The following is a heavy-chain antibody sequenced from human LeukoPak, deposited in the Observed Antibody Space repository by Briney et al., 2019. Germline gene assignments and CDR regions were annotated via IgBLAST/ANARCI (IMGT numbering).Heavy chain of an antibody. D-gene: IGHD6-6*01. V-gene: IGHV4-59*11. Sequence: SETLSLTCTVSGGSISSHYWSWIRQPPGKGLEWIGYIYYSGSTNYNPSLKSRVTISVETSKTQFSLKLSSMTAADTAVYYCARVKSSSSFFTFDYWGQGTLVTVSS. CDR3: ARVKSSSSFFTFDY. J-gene: IGHJ4*02. CDR2: IYYSGST. CDR1: GGSISSHY.